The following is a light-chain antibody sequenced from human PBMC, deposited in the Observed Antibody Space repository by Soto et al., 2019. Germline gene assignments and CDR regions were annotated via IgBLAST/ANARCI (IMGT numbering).Light chain of an antibody. CDR1: QSVSSSY. V-gene: IGKV3-20*01. CDR3: QQYGSSPPYT. Sequence: EIVLTQSPGPLSLSPGERATLSCRASQSVSSSYLAWYQQKPGQAPRLLIYGASSRATGMPDRFSGSGSGTDFTLTISRLEPEDFAVYYCQQYGSSPPYTFGQGTKLEIK. J-gene: IGKJ2*01. CDR2: GAS.